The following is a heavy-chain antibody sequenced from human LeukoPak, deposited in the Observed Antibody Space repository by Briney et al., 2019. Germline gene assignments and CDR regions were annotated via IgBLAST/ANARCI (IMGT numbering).Heavy chain of an antibody. CDR1: GYTFTDYY. J-gene: IGHJ4*02. Sequence: ASVKVSCKASGYTFTDYYMHWVRQAPGQGLEWMGWINPNSGGTNYAQKFQGRVTMTRDTSISTAYMELSRLRPDDTAVYYCARDMASAAAHDYWGQGTLVTVSS. V-gene: IGHV1-2*02. CDR3: ARDMASAAAHDY. CDR2: INPNSGGT. D-gene: IGHD6-13*01.